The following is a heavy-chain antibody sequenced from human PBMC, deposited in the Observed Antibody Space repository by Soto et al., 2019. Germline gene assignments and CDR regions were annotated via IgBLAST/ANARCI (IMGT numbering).Heavy chain of an antibody. CDR1: GGSISSGGYS. V-gene: IGHV4-30-2*01. J-gene: IGHJ5*02. CDR3: SRDLGS. Sequence: PSETLSLTCAVSGGSISSGGYSWSWIRQPPGKGLEWIGYIYHSGSTYYNPSLKSRVTISVDRSKNQFSLKLSSVTAADTAVYYCSRDLGSWGQGTLVTVSS. CDR2: IYHSGST.